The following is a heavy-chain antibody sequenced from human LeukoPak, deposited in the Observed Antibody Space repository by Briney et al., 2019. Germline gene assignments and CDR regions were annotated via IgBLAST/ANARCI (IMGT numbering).Heavy chain of an antibody. CDR1: GFTFSGYP. J-gene: IGHJ1*01. CDR3: AKAPYDSIFEYLQY. Sequence: GGSLRLSCAASGFTFSGYPIHWVRQAPGKGLEWVAVISYDGSNKYYADSVKGRFTISRDNSKNTLYLQMNSLRAEDTAVYYCAKAPYDSIFEYLQYWGQGTLVTVYS. D-gene: IGHD3-22*01. V-gene: IGHV3-30-3*02. CDR2: ISYDGSNK.